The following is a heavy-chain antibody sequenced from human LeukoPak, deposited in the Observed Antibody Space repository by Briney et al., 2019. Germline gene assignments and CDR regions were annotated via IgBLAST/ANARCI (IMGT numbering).Heavy chain of an antibody. J-gene: IGHJ5*02. CDR1: GGSISSYY. D-gene: IGHD3-10*01. CDR2: IYTSGST. V-gene: IGHV4-4*07. CDR3: ARTGHGSGSYNWFDP. Sequence: NPSETLSLTCTVSGGSISSYYWSWIRQPAGKGLEWIGRIYTSGSTNYNPSLKSRVTMSVDTSKNQFSLKLSSVTAADTAVYYCARTGHGSGSYNWFDPWGQGTLVTVSS.